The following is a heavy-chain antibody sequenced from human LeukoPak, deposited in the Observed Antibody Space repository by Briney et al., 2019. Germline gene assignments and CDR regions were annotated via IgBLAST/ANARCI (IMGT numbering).Heavy chain of an antibody. CDR1: GYTFTGYY. CDR2: INPNSGGT. J-gene: IGHJ4*02. V-gene: IGHV1-2*02. CDR3: ARGVYAILGGIAAAGTIDY. D-gene: IGHD6-13*01. Sequence: ASVKVSCKASGYTFTGYYMHWVRQAPGQGLEWMGWINPNSGGTNYAQKFQGRVTMTRDTSISTAYMELSRLRSDDTAVYYCARGVYAILGGIAAAGTIDYWGQGTLVTVSS.